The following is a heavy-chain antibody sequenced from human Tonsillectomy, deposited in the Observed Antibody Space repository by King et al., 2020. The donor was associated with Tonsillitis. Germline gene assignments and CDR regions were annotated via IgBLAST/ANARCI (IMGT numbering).Heavy chain of an antibody. V-gene: IGHV3-21*01. CDR3: ARGNDSWSGSFDY. CDR2: ISSSSSYI. D-gene: IGHD3-3*01. J-gene: IGHJ4*02. CDR1: GFTFSSYS. Sequence: VQLVESGGGLVKPGGSLRLSCAASGFTFSSYSMNWVRQAPGKGLEWVSSISSSSSYIYYADSVKGRFTISRDNAKNSLYLQMNSLRAEDTAVYYCARGNDSWSGSFDYWGQGTLVTVSS.